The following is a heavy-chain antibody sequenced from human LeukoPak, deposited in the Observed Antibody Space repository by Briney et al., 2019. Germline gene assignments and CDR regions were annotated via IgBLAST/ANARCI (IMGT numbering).Heavy chain of an antibody. CDR3: ARDLPTGTYRAYFDN. D-gene: IGHD1-26*01. V-gene: IGHV3-48*03. J-gene: IGHJ4*02. Sequence: PGGSLRLSCVVSGFTFSSYEMNWVRQAPGKGLEWVSYISSSGSTIKYADSVKGRFTISRDNAKNSLYLQMNSLRAEDTAVYYCARDLPTGTYRAYFDNWGQGTLVTVSS. CDR2: ISSSGSTI. CDR1: GFTFSSYE.